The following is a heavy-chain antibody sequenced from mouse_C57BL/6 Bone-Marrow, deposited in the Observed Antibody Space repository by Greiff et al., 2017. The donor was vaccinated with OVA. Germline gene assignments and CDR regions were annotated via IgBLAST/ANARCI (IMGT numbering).Heavy chain of an antibody. V-gene: IGHV5-4*03. CDR2: ISDGGSYT. CDR3: ARARGGITVVEGLSYFDY. D-gene: IGHD1-1*01. Sequence: DVMLVESGGGLVKPGGSLKLSCAASGFTFSSYAMSWVRQTPEKRLEWVATISDGGSYTYYPDNVKGRFTITRDNAKNNLYLQMSHLKSEDTAMYYCARARGGITVVEGLSYFDYWGQGTTLTVSS. CDR1: GFTFSSYA. J-gene: IGHJ2*01.